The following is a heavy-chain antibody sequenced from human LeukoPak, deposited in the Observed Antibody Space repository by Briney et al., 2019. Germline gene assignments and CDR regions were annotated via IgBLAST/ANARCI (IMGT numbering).Heavy chain of an antibody. CDR2: ISAYNGNT. Sequence: GASVKVSCKASGYTFTSYGISWVRQAPGQGLEWMGWISAYNGNTNYAQKLQGRVTMTTDTSTSTAYMELRSLRSDDTAVYYCARGVIEGIFYCYYYCMDVWGKGTTVTISS. CDR3: ARGVIEGIFYCYYYCMDV. V-gene: IGHV1-18*01. CDR1: GYTFTSYG. J-gene: IGHJ6*03. D-gene: IGHD3-3*01.